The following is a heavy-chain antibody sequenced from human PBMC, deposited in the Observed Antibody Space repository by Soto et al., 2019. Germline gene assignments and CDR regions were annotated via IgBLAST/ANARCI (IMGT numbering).Heavy chain of an antibody. CDR1: GGSISSGDYY. Sequence: SETLSLTCTVPGGSISSGDYYWSWIRQPPGKGLEWIGYIYYSGSTYYNPSLKSRVTISVDTSKNQFSLKLSSVTAADTAVYYCARVCGGDCHYGMDVWGQGTTVTVSS. V-gene: IGHV4-30-4*01. CDR3: ARVCGGDCHYGMDV. D-gene: IGHD2-21*02. J-gene: IGHJ6*02. CDR2: IYYSGST.